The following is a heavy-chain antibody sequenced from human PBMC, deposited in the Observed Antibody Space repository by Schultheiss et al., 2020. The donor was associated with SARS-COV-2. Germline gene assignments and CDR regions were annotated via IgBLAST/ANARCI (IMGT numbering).Heavy chain of an antibody. CDR1: GFTFGNAW. J-gene: IGHJ4*02. CDR3: TTAEGSYYLDY. Sequence: GGSLRLSCAASGFTFGNAWMSWVRQAPGKGLEWVGRIKSKTDGGTTDYAAPVKGRFTISRDDSKNTLYLQMNSLKTEDTAVYYCTTAEGSYYLDYWGQGTLVTVSS. CDR2: IKSKTDGGTT. V-gene: IGHV3-15*01. D-gene: IGHD1-26*01.